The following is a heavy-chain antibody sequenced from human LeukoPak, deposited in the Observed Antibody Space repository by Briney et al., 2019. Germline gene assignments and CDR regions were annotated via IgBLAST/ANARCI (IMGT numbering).Heavy chain of an antibody. CDR3: ARGQWLVGGYYFDY. CDR2: IYSGGST. CDR1: GFTVSSNY. Sequence: PGGSLRLSCAASGFTVSSNYTSWVRQAPGKGLEWVSVIYSGGSTYYADSVKGRFTISRDNSKNTLYLQMHSLRAEDTAVYYCARGQWLVGGYYFDYWGQGTLVTVSS. J-gene: IGHJ4*02. V-gene: IGHV3-53*01. D-gene: IGHD6-19*01.